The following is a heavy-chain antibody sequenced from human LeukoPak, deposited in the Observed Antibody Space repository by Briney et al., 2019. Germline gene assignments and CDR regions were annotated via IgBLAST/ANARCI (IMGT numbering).Heavy chain of an antibody. CDR3: ARWRFRGGYSYGLPSYFDY. CDR2: IYYSGST. D-gene: IGHD5-18*01. J-gene: IGHJ4*02. CDR1: GGSISSSSYY. V-gene: IGHV4-39*07. Sequence: SETLSLTCTVSGGSISSSSYYWGWIRQPPGKGLEWIGSIYYSGSTNYNPSLKSRVTISVDKSKNQFSLKLSSVTAADTAVYYCARWRFRGGYSYGLPSYFDYWGQGTLVTVSS.